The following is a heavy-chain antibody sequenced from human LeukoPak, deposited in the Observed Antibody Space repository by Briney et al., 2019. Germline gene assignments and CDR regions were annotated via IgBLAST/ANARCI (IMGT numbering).Heavy chain of an antibody. J-gene: IGHJ1*01. CDR3: AKDPGLWVTTEFEYFQH. V-gene: IGHV3-21*01. CDR2: ISSGSSYI. Sequence: KPGGSLRLSCAASGFTFNTYSVNWVRQAPGKGLEWVSSISSGSSYIFYADSMKGRFTISRDNAKTSLYLQMNSLRAEDTAVYYCAKDPGLWVTTEFEYFQHWGQGTLVTVSS. D-gene: IGHD4-17*01. CDR1: GFTFNTYS.